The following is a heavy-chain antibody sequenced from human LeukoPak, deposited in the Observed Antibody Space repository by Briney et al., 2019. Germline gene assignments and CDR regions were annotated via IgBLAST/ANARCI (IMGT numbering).Heavy chain of an antibody. Sequence: GGSLRLSCAASGFTLSNYAMNWVRQAPGKGLEWVSSISSSSSYIYYADSVKGRFTISRGNAEKSLYLQMNSLRAEDTAVYYCARGGRDGYNSPHQLFYFDYWGQGTLVTVSS. D-gene: IGHD5-24*01. J-gene: IGHJ4*02. CDR2: ISSSSSYI. CDR3: ARGGRDGYNSPHQLFYFDY. V-gene: IGHV3-21*01. CDR1: GFTLSNYA.